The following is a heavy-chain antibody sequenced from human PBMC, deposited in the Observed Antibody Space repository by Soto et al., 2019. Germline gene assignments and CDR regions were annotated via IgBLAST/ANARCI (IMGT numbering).Heavy chain of an antibody. Sequence: EVQLLESGGGLVQPGGSLRLSCAVSGFTFSSDAMSWVRQAPGKGLEWVSTIRTSGDSTHYADSVKGRFTISRDNSKNTLYLHMNSLRAEDTAVYYCATRPSFDYWGQGTLVTVSS. V-gene: IGHV3-23*01. CDR1: GFTFSSDA. D-gene: IGHD6-6*01. CDR2: IRTSGDST. J-gene: IGHJ4*02. CDR3: ATRPSFDY.